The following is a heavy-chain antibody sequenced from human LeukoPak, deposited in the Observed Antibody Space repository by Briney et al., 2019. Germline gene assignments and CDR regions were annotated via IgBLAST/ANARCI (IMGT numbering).Heavy chain of an antibody. V-gene: IGHV4-59*01. CDR1: GGSISSYY. CDR2: IYYSGST. CDR3: ARAPGTAAPQDY. J-gene: IGHJ4*02. Sequence: PSETLSLTCTVSGGSISSYYWSWIRQPPGKGLEWIGYIYYSGSTSYNPSLKSRVTISVDTSKNQFSLKLSSVTAADTAVYYCARAPGTAAPQDYWGQGTLVTVSS. D-gene: IGHD1-14*01.